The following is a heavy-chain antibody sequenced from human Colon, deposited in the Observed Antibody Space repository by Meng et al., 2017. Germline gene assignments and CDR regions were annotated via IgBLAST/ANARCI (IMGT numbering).Heavy chain of an antibody. CDR1: GYTFTAYW. CDR2: VSAYSGDT. Sequence: ASVKVSCKPSGYTFTAYWLHWVRQAPGQGLEWMGWVSAYSGDTNYEQKLQGRVTMTTDKSTSTAYMELRSLRSDDTAVYYCARDDAYSSSTFAFDIWGQGKRV. V-gene: IGHV1-18*04. J-gene: IGHJ3*02. CDR3: ARDDAYSSSTFAFDI. D-gene: IGHD6-13*01.